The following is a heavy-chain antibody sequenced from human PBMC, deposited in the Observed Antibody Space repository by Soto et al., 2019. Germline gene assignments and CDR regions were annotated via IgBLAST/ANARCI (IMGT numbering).Heavy chain of an antibody. D-gene: IGHD2-15*01. J-gene: IGHJ6*02. CDR2: IIPISGTT. V-gene: IGHV1-69*13. CDR3: ARGYCSGGNCYSGMDV. CDR1: GGTFSAHA. Sequence: ASVKVSCKASGGTFSAHAIIWVRRAPGHGLEWMGGIIPISGTTYYTQKFQGRVTITADEPTSTAFMELSSLKSKDTAVFYCARGYCSGGNCYSGMDVWGQGTMVTVSS.